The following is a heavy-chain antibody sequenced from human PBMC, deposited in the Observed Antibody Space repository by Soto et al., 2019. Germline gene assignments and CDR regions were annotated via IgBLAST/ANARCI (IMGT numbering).Heavy chain of an antibody. CDR1: GGSISSGGYY. D-gene: IGHD2-21*02. J-gene: IGHJ4*02. Sequence: SETLSLTCTVSGGSISSGGYYWSWIRQHPGKGLEWLGYIYYSGSTYYNPSLTSRVTISVDTSKNQVSRKLSSVTAADTAVYYCARARRGLFDYWGQGTRVTVSA. CDR3: ARARRGLFDY. V-gene: IGHV4-31*03. CDR2: IYYSGST.